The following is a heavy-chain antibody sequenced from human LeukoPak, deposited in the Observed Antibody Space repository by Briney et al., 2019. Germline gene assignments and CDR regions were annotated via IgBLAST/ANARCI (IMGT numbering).Heavy chain of an antibody. CDR2: IGTAGDT. Sequence: PGGSLRLSCAASGFTFSSYDMHWVRQATGKGLEWVSAIGTAGDTYYPGSVKGRFTISRENAKNSLYLQMNSLRAGDTAVYYCARGVGGYCSGGSCYDYYGMDVWGQGTTVTVSS. CDR3: ARGVGGYCSGGSCYDYYGMDV. V-gene: IGHV3-13*01. J-gene: IGHJ6*02. CDR1: GFTFSSYD. D-gene: IGHD2-15*01.